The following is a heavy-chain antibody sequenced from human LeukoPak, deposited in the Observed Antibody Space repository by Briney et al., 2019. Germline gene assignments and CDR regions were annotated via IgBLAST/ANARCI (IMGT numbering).Heavy chain of an antibody. J-gene: IGHJ4*02. D-gene: IGHD5-12*01. CDR1: GFTLSRYW. CDR3: ARGRYSGYMYYFDY. V-gene: IGHV3-7*01. CDR2: IKQDGSET. Sequence: GGSLRLSCAASGFTLSRYWMTWVRQAPGKGLEWVANIKQDGSETYYVDAVTGRFTISRDNAKNSLYLQMNSLRVDDTAVYFCARGRYSGYMYYFDYWGQGTLVTVSS.